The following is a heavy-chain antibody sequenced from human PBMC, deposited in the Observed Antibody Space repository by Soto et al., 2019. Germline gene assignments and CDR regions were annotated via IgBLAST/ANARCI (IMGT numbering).Heavy chain of an antibody. V-gene: IGHV1-69*08. CDR3: ARDSVYSIGLRHLMGPAYCYYGRDA. D-gene: IGHD6-19*01. CDR1: GGTFSSYT. Sequence: QVQLVQSGAEVKKPGSSVKVSCKASGGTFSSYTISWVRQAPGQGLEWMGRIIPILGIATYAQKFQGRVTSTADKSTSTAYDERSSRTSEDTAVYYCARDSVYSIGLRHLMGPAYCYYGRDACGQGTTITVSS. J-gene: IGHJ6*02. CDR2: IIPILGIA.